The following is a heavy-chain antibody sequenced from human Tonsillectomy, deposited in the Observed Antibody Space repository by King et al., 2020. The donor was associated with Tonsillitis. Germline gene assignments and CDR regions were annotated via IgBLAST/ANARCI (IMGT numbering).Heavy chain of an antibody. V-gene: IGHV4-39*07. J-gene: IGHJ4*02. CDR2: IYYSGST. CDR1: GGSISSSSYY. Sequence: QLQLQESGPGLVKPSETLSLTCTVSGGSISSSSYYWGWIRQPPGKGLEWIGSIYYSGSTYYNPSLKSRVTISVDTSKNQFSLKLSSVTAEDTAVYYCATSDSGSYLFDYWGQGTLVTVSS. CDR3: ATSDSGSYLFDY. D-gene: IGHD1-26*01.